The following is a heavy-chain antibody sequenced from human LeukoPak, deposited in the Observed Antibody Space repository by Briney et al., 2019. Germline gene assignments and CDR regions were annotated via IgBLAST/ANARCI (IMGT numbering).Heavy chain of an antibody. CDR2: INSDGSST. CDR3: ARGKAVAGTFSWFDP. D-gene: IGHD6-19*01. J-gene: IGHJ5*02. V-gene: IGHV3-74*01. Sequence: GGSLRLSCAASGFTFSSHWMHWVRQAPGRGLVLVSLINSDGSSTRYADSVKGRFTISRDNAKNTLYLQMNSLRAEDTAVYYCARGKAVAGTFSWFDPWGQGTLVTVSS. CDR1: GFTFSSHW.